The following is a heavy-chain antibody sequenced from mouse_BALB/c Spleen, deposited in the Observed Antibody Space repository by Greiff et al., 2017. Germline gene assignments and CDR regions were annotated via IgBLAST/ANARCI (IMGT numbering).Heavy chain of an antibody. CDR1: GFTFNTYA. D-gene: IGHD1-1*02. Sequence: EVKVVESGGGLVQPKGSLKLSCAASGFTFNTYAMNWVRQAPGKGLEWVARIRSKSNNYATYYADSVKDRFTISRDDSQSMLYLQMNNLKTEDTAMYYCVRGLWFDYWGQGTTLTVSS. CDR3: VRGLWFDY. CDR2: IRSKSNNYAT. J-gene: IGHJ2*01. V-gene: IGHV10-1*02.